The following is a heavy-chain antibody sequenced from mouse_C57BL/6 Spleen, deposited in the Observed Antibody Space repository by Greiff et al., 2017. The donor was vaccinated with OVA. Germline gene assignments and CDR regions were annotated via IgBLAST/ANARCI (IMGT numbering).Heavy chain of an antibody. V-gene: IGHV2-9-1*01. CDR1: GFSLTSYA. D-gene: IGHD2-12*01. J-gene: IGHJ3*01. CDR3: ACQAPYDGWFAY. Sequence: VKLMESGPGLVAPSQSLSITCTVSGFSLTSYAISWVRQPPGKGLEWLGVIWTGGGTNYNSALKSRLSISKDNSKSQVFLKMNSLQTADTARYYCACQAPYDGWFAYWGQGTLVTVSA. CDR2: IWTGGGT.